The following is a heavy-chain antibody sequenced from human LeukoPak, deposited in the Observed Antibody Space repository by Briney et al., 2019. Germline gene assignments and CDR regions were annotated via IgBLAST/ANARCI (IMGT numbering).Heavy chain of an antibody. Sequence: SETLSLTCAVYGGSFSGYYWSWIRQPPGKGLEWIGEINHSGSTNYNPSLKSRVTISVDTSKNQFSLKLSSVTAADTAVYYCARTGGCSSSSAGYWGQGTLVTVSS. J-gene: IGHJ4*02. CDR3: ARTGGCSSSSAGY. D-gene: IGHD6-6*01. CDR1: GGSFSGYY. CDR2: INHSGST. V-gene: IGHV4-34*01.